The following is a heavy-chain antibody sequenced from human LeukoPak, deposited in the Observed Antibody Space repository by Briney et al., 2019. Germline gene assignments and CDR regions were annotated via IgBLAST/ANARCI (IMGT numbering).Heavy chain of an antibody. D-gene: IGHD1-26*01. J-gene: IGHJ4*02. CDR2: ISYDGSNK. CDR1: GFTFSSYG. CDR3: AKDHQSGVGIDY. V-gene: IGHV3-30*18. Sequence: GGSLRLSCAASGFTFSSYGMHWVRQAPGKGLEWVAVISYDGSNKYYADSVKGRFTISRDNSKNTLYLQMNSLRAEDTAVYYCAKDHQSGVGIDYWGQGTLVTVSS.